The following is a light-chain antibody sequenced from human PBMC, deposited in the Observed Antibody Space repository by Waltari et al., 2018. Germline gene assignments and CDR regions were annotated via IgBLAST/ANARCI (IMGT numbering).Light chain of an antibody. CDR1: QSIDKF. Sequence: DIQMTQSPSSLSASVGDRVTITCRPSQSIDKFLNWYQKKPGKAPDLLIYAASTRQTGVPSRFSGSGSGTDFTLTITSLHPEDFATYYCQPTYTSLAWTFGQGTKVEIK. V-gene: IGKV1-39*01. CDR3: QPTYTSLAWT. J-gene: IGKJ1*01. CDR2: AAS.